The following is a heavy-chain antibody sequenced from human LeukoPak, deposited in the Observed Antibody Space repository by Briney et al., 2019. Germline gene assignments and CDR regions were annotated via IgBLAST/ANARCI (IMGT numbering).Heavy chain of an antibody. CDR3: TKDVSPSVTTGFDY. CDR1: GFNIGGYA. CDR2: ISWDSGSI. Sequence: PGGSLRLSCAASGFNIGGYAMHWVRQAPGKGPEWVSGISWDSGSIGYADSVKGRFTISRDNAKNSLYLQMNSLRAEDTALYYCTKDVSPSVTTGFDYWGQGTLVTVSS. V-gene: IGHV3-9*01. J-gene: IGHJ4*02. D-gene: IGHD4-17*01.